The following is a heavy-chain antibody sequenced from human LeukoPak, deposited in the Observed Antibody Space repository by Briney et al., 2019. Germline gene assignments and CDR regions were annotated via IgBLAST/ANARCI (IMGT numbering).Heavy chain of an antibody. CDR1: GGSFSGYY. CDR2: INHSGST. J-gene: IGHJ4*02. Sequence: SETLSLTCAVYGGSFSGYYWSWIRQPPGKGLEWIGEINHSGSTNYNPSLKSRVTIPVDTSKNQFSLKLSSVTAADTAVYYCARAPYGGNPHFGYWGQGTLVTVSS. V-gene: IGHV4-34*01. D-gene: IGHD4-23*01. CDR3: ARAPYGGNPHFGY.